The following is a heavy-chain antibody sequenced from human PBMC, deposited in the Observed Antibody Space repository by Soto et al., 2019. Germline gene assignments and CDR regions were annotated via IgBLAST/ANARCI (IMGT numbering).Heavy chain of an antibody. CDR2: ISSSSSYT. V-gene: IGHV3-11*06. J-gene: IGHJ6*02. Sequence: GGSLRLSCASSGFTFSDYYMSWIRQAPGKGLEWVSYISSSSSYTNYADSVKGRFTISRDNAKNSLYLQMNSLRAEDTAVYYCARDRDTAMVKSYYGMDVWGQGTTVTVSS. CDR3: ARDRDTAMVKSYYGMDV. CDR1: GFTFSDYY. D-gene: IGHD5-18*01.